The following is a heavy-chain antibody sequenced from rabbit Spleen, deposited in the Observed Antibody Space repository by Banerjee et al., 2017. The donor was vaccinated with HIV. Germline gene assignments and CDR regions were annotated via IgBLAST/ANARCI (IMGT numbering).Heavy chain of an antibody. V-gene: IGHV1S40*01. D-gene: IGHD6-1*01. CDR1: GFDFSTNYY. CDR3: ARGWVYGGYAYATSHL. Sequence: QSLEESGGDLVKPGASLTLTCTASGFDFSTNYYICWVRQAPGKGLEWIGCIYTGSGDYIYYASWAKGRFTVSKTSSTTVTLQMTSLTAADTATYFCARGWVYGGYAYATSHLWGQGTLVTVS. J-gene: IGHJ4*01. CDR2: IYTGSGDYI.